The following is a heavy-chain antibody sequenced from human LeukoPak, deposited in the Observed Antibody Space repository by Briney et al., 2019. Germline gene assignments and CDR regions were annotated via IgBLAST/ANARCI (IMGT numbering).Heavy chain of an antibody. Sequence: SETLSLTCTVSGGSISSSSYYWGWIRQPPGKGLEWIGSIYYSGSTYYNPSLKSRGTISVDTSKNQFSLKLSSVTAADTAVYYCARPGIAVAGKEGIDYWGQGTLVTVSS. CDR2: IYYSGST. D-gene: IGHD6-19*01. CDR3: ARPGIAVAGKEGIDY. V-gene: IGHV4-39*01. CDR1: GGSISSSSYY. J-gene: IGHJ4*02.